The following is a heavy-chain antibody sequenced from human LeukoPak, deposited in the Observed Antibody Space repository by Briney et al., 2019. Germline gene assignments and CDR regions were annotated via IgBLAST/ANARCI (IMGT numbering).Heavy chain of an antibody. CDR3: ARGAYYYGLRTHYMDY. CDR1: GFTFTTYG. J-gene: IGHJ4*02. D-gene: IGHD3-10*01. V-gene: IGHV3-30*03. CDR2: ISFDESNK. Sequence: GGSLRLSCAASGFTFTTYGMHWVRQAPGKGLEWVAFISFDESNKFYADSVKGRFTISRDNSKNTLYVQMNSLRTEDTAVYYCARGAYYYGLRTHYMDYWGQGTLVAVSS.